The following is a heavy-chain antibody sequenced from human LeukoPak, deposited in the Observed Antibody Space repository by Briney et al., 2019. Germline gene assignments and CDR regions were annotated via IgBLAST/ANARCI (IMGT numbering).Heavy chain of an antibody. D-gene: IGHD6-19*01. CDR2: IWYDGSNK. CDR3: ARDPIAVAGTGGDGMDV. Sequence: GGSLRLSCAASGFTFSSYGMHWVRQAPGKGLEWVAVIWYDGSNKYYAESVKARFTISRDNSKNTLYLQMNSLRAEDTAVYYCARDPIAVAGTGGDGMDVWGKGTTVTVSS. V-gene: IGHV3-33*01. CDR1: GFTFSSYG. J-gene: IGHJ6*04.